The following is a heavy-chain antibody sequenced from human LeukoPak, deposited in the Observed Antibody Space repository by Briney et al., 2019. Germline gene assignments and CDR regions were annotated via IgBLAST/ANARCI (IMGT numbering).Heavy chain of an antibody. CDR1: GGSISSSSYY. V-gene: IGHV4-39*07. J-gene: IGHJ4*02. CDR2: IYYSGST. Sequence: SETLSLTCTVSGGSISSSSYYWGWIRQPPGKGLEWIGSIYYSGSTYYNPSLKSRVTISVDTSKNQFSLKLSSVTAADTAVYYCASDGSGSYSRAYWGQGTLVTVSS. D-gene: IGHD3-10*01. CDR3: ASDGSGSYSRAY.